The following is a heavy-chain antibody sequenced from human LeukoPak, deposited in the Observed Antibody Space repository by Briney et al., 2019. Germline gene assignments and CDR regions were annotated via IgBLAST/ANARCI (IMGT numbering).Heavy chain of an antibody. Sequence: GGSLRLSCTASGSTFSSYPMHWVRQAPGKGLEWVAVIGYDGGNKFYTDSGKGRFTISRDESKSTLYLQMDSLRAEDTAVYYCARDFILGAPAYLDLWGQGTLVTVS. J-gene: IGHJ4*02. CDR1: GSTFSSYP. D-gene: IGHD3-16*01. CDR3: ARDFILGAPAYLDL. CDR2: IGYDGGNK. V-gene: IGHV3-30*04.